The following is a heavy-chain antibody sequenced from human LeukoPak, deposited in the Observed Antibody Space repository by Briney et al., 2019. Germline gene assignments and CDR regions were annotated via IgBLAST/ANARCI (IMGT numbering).Heavy chain of an antibody. CDR3: ARLRMITFGGVIVNWFDP. D-gene: IGHD3-16*02. Sequence: PSETLSLTCTVSGGSISSYYWSWIRQPAGKGLEWIGRTYTSGSINYNPSLKSRVTISVDTSKNQFSLKLSSVTAADTAVYYCARLRMITFGGVIVNWFDPWGQGTPVTVSS. V-gene: IGHV4-4*07. J-gene: IGHJ5*02. CDR1: GGSISSYY. CDR2: TYTSGSI.